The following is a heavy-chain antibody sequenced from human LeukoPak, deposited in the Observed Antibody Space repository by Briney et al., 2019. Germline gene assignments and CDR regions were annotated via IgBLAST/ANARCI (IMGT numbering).Heavy chain of an antibody. CDR3: ARWTGYCSSTSCYRYSYFDY. Sequence: PSETLSLTCTVSGYSISSGYYWGWIRQPPGKGLEWIGSIYYSGSTYYNPSLKSRVTISVDTSKNQFSLKLSSVTAADTAVYYCARWTGYCSSTSCYRYSYFDYWGQGTLVTVSS. CDR2: IYYSGST. D-gene: IGHD2-2*01. CDR1: GYSISSGYY. V-gene: IGHV4-38-2*02. J-gene: IGHJ4*02.